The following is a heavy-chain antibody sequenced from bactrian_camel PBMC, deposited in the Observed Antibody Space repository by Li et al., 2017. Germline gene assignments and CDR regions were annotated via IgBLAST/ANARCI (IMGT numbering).Heavy chain of an antibody. CDR2: IQRDGRT. CDR3: AAARSYPELRYGGSWLSRRQYTD. D-gene: IGHD6*01. J-gene: IGHJ4*01. Sequence: HVQLVESGGGSVQAGGSLRLSCAASGYTYYLAWFRQAPGKEREEVAAIQRDGRTEYADSVKGRFTISKDNAKNTLYLQMNSLKLEDTAMYYCAAARSYPELRYGGSWLSRRQYTDWGQGTQVTVS. CDR1: GYTYY. V-gene: IGHV3S55*01.